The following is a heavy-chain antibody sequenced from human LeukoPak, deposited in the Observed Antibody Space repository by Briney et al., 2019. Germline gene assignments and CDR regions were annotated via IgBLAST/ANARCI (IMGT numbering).Heavy chain of an antibody. D-gene: IGHD3-9*01. V-gene: IGHV3-21*01. CDR2: ITSGGDYI. Sequence: GGSLRLSCAASGFTFNTFNMNWVRQAPGKGLEWVSSITSGGDYIYYADSVKGRFTTSRDNAKNSLSLQLNSLRVEDTAVYYCARGHYDVLAASYKWTPDYWGQGTLVTISS. CDR1: GFTFNTFN. CDR3: ARGHYDVLAASYKWTPDY. J-gene: IGHJ4*02.